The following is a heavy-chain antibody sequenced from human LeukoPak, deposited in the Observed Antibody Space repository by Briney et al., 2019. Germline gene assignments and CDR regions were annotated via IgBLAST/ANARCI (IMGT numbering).Heavy chain of an antibody. J-gene: IGHJ4*02. CDR1: GFTVSSNY. CDR3: ARRYSSSWTH. D-gene: IGHD6-13*01. Sequence: GALRLSCAASGFTVSSNYMSWVRQAPGKGLEWVSVIYSGGSTYYADSVKGRFTISRDNSKSTLYLQMNSLRAEDTAVYYCARRYSSSWTHWGQGTLVTVSS. CDR2: IYSGGST. V-gene: IGHV3-66*02.